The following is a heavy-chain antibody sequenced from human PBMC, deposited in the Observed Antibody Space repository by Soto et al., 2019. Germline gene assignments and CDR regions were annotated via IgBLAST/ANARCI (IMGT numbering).Heavy chain of an antibody. D-gene: IGHD6-19*01. CDR3: ARRSSGWYFDY. V-gene: IGHV3-23*01. CDR2: ISGSGGST. J-gene: IGHJ4*02. Sequence: EVQLLESGGGLVQPGGSLRLSCAASGFTFSSYAMSWVRQAPGKGLGWVSVISGSGGSTYYADSVKGRFTISRDNSKNTRYLQMNSLRAEDTAVYYCARRSSGWYFDYWGQGTLVTVSS. CDR1: GFTFSSYA.